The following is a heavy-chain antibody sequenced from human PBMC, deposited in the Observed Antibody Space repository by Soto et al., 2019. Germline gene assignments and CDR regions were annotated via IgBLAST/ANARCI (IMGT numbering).Heavy chain of an antibody. CDR1: GYTFTGYY. CDR3: AGGGSSSWYFGGP. J-gene: IGHJ5*02. CDR2: VNPNSGGT. V-gene: IGHV1-2*02. Sequence: QVPLVQSGAEVKKPGASVKVSCKASGYTFTGYYMHWVRQAPGQGLEWMGWVNPNSGGTNYAQKFQGRVTMTRDTSVRTGYLGLSRRRSDDTAVYYCAGGGSSSWYFGGPWGQGTLVTVSS. D-gene: IGHD6-13*01.